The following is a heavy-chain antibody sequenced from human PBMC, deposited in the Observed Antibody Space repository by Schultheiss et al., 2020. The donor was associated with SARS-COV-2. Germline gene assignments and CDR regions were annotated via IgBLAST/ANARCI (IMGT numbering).Heavy chain of an antibody. J-gene: IGHJ6*02. V-gene: IGHV1-18*01. CDR1: GYTFTSYA. Sequence: ASVKVSCKASGYTFTSYAMHWVRQAPGQGLEWMGWINPNSGGTNYAQKLQGRVTMTTDTSTSTAYMELRSLRSDDTAVYYCARDHRPYYYYYGMDVWGQGTTVTVSS. CDR3: ARDHRPYYYYYGMDV. CDR2: INPNSGGT.